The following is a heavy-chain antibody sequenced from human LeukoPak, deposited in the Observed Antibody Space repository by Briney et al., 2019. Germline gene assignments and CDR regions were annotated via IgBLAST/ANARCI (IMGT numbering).Heavy chain of an antibody. J-gene: IGHJ4*02. D-gene: IGHD1-1*01. V-gene: IGHV1-2*03. CDR2: INPNSGGT. CDR3: ASATPALWNDVYDNY. Sequence: LVASVKVSCKASGYTFTGYYMHWVRQAPGQGLEWMGWINPNSGGTNYAQKFQGRVTMTRDTSISTAYMELSRLRSDDTAVYYCASATPALWNDVYDNYWGQGTLVTVSS. CDR1: GYTFTGYY.